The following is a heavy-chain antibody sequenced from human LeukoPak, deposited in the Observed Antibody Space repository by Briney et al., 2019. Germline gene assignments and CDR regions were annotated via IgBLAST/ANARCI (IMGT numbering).Heavy chain of an antibody. CDR2: IYYSGST. V-gene: IGHV4-39*07. Sequence: SETLSLTCTVSGGSISSSSYYWGWIRQPPGKGLEWIGSIYYSGSTYYNPSLKSRVTISVDTSKNQFSLKLSSVTAADTALDYCARVYNVDVWGKGPTVTVPS. D-gene: IGHD1-14*01. J-gene: IGHJ6*04. CDR1: GGSISSSSYY. CDR3: ARVYNVDV.